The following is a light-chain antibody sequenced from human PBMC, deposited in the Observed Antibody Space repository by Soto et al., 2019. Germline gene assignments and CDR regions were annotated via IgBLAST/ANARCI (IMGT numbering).Light chain of an antibody. CDR1: SRDVIGSNY. CDR3: CSYAGSYTLVV. V-gene: IGLV2-11*01. J-gene: IGLJ2*01. CDR2: DVT. Sequence: QSALTQPRSVSGSPGQSVTISCTGTSRDVIGSNYVSWYQQHPGKAPKPMIYDVTKRPSGVPDRFSGSKSGNTASLTISGLPADDEADYYCCSYAGSYTLVVFGGGTKLTVL.